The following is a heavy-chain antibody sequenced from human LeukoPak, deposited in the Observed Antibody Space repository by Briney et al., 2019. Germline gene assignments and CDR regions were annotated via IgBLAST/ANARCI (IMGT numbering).Heavy chain of an antibody. V-gene: IGHV3-74*01. CDR3: ARVSEDYSSGWYEEYFQY. J-gene: IGHJ1*01. D-gene: IGHD6-19*01. Sequence: GGSLRLSCAASGYTFSSYWMHWVRQAPGKGLVWVSRTNSDGGNTIYANSVKGRFTISRDNAKNTLYLQMNSLRAEDTAVYYCARVSEDYSSGWYEEYFQYWGQGTLAIVSS. CDR1: GYTFSSYW. CDR2: TNSDGGNT.